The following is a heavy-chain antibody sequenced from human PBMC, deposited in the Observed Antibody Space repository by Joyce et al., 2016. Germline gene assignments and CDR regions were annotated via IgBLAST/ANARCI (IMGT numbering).Heavy chain of an antibody. CDR2: ISYAGSNK. V-gene: IGHV3-30*18. Sequence: QLVESGGGVVQPGRSLRLSCVASGFTFRSYGMHWVRQVPGKGLEWVACISYAGSNKDYADPVKGRFTVSRDNSKNTHYLQMNSLRAEDAAVYFCAKEEAGYCSGGRCYSLNYWGQGTLVTVSS. CDR1: GFTFRSYG. J-gene: IGHJ4*02. CDR3: AKEEAGYCSGGRCYSLNY. D-gene: IGHD2-15*01.